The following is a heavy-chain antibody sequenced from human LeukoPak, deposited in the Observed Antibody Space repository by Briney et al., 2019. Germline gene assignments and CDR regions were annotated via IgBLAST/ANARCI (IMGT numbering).Heavy chain of an antibody. V-gene: IGHV4-38-2*02. CDR1: GYSTSSGYY. J-gene: IGHJ4*02. CDR3: ARGKSRGSHIDY. Sequence: SETLSLTCTVSGYSTSSGYYWGWIRQPPGKGLEWIGSFHDSGNTYYNPSLKSRVTISVDTSKNQFSLKVRSVTAADTAVYFCARGKSRGSHIDYWGQGTLVTVSS. D-gene: IGHD1-26*01. CDR2: FHDSGNT.